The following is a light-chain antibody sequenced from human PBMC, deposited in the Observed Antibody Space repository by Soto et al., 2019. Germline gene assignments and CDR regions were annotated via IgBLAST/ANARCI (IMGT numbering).Light chain of an antibody. V-gene: IGLV2-14*01. CDR1: SSDVGGYNY. CDR2: DVS. CDR3: SSYTSSAVV. J-gene: IGLJ2*01. Sequence: QSALTQPASVSGSPGQSITISCTGTSSDVGGYNYVSWYQQHPGKAPKLMIYDVSNRPSGVSNRFPGSKSGNTASLTISGLQAEDEADYYCSSYTSSAVVFGGGTKVTVL.